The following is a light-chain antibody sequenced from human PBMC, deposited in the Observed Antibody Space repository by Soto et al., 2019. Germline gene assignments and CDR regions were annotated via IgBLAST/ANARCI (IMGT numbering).Light chain of an antibody. V-gene: IGLV2-14*01. J-gene: IGLJ3*02. CDR3: RSYTSSSSCV. CDR1: SSDVGGYNY. CDR2: EVS. Sequence: QSALTQPASVSGSPGQSITISCTGTSSDVGGYNYVSWYQQHPGKAPKLMIYEVSNRPSGVSNRFSGSTAGNTASLTISGLQGEDEADYYCRSYTSSSSCVFGGGTKLTVL.